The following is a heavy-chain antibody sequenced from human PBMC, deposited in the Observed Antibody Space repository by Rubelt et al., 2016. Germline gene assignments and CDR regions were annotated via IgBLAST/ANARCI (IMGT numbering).Heavy chain of an antibody. CDR2: IRYDGSNK. Sequence: QVQLVESGGGVVQPGGSLRLSCAASGFTFSSYGMHWVRQAPGKGLEWVACIRYDGSNKYYADSVKGRVTISRDNSKNTLYLQMNSLRSEDTAVYYCAKPARLDYGINAEYFQHWGQGTLVTVSS. CDR1: GFTFSSYG. D-gene: IGHD4-17*01. J-gene: IGHJ1*01. CDR3: AKPARLDYGINAEYFQH. V-gene: IGHV3-30*02.